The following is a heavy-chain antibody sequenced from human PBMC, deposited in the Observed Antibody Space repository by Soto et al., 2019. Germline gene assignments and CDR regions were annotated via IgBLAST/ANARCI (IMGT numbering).Heavy chain of an antibody. Sequence: QVQLVQSGAEVKKPGASVKVSCKSSGYTFTTYGINWVRQAPGQGLEWMGWISAYNGNTNYAQKLQGRVTMTTDTSTSTAYMELRSLRSDDTAVYYCAKVECGSSGCLYYFDYWGQGTLVTVSS. CDR3: AKVECGSSGCLYYFDY. CDR2: ISAYNGNT. CDR1: GYTFTTYG. V-gene: IGHV1-18*01. J-gene: IGHJ4*02. D-gene: IGHD6-6*01.